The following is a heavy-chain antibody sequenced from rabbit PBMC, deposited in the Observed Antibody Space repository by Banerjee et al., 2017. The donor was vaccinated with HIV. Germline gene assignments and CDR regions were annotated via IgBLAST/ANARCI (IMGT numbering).Heavy chain of an antibody. Sequence: YGGDLVQPEGSLTLTCTASGFTLSSSYWIYWVRQAPGKGLEWIGCINTGSGSAYYANWAKGRFTISKTSSTTVTLQMTSLTAADTATYFCARDAGGDGYSNDLWGPGTLVTVS. CDR2: INTGSGSA. CDR1: GFTLSSSYW. D-gene: IGHD7-1*01. V-gene: IGHV1S45*01. J-gene: IGHJ4*01. CDR3: ARDAGGDGYSNDL.